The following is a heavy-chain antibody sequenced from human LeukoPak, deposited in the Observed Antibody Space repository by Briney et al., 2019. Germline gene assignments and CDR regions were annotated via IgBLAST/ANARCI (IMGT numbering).Heavy chain of an antibody. CDR2: TAGADDVI. CDR3: ARGAGSFDY. J-gene: IGHJ4*02. Sequence: PGGSLRLSCAVSGLTFSDSRMIWVRQAPEKRLEWVAVTAGADDVIQYADSVKGRFTMSRDNAKNTLYLQMNSLRAEDTAVYYCARGAGSFDYWGQGTLVTVSS. V-gene: IGHV3-74*01. CDR1: GLTFSDSR.